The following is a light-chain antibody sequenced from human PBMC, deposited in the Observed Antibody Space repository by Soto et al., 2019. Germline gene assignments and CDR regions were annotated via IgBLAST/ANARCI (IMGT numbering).Light chain of an antibody. Sequence: EIVLTQSPGTLSLSPGERATLSCRASQSVSDMYLAWYQQKPGQAPRLLIYASNRATGIPDRFSGSGFGTDFTLTISSLEPEDFAVYYCQHYGTSALFGPGTKVEIK. J-gene: IGKJ3*01. CDR3: QHYGTSAL. V-gene: IGKV3-20*01. CDR1: QSVSDMY. CDR2: AS.